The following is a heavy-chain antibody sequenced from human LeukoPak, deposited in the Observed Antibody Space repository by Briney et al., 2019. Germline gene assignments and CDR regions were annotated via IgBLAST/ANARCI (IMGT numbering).Heavy chain of an antibody. J-gene: IGHJ4*02. CDR2: ISGSGGST. Sequence: GGSLRLSCAASGFTFSSYAMSWVRQAPGKGLEWVSAISGSGGSTYYADSVKGRFTISRDNSKNTLYLQMNSLRAEDTAVYYCAKDRAYGDHGVYYFDYWGQGTLVTVSS. CDR3: AKDRAYGDHGVYYFDY. V-gene: IGHV3-23*01. CDR1: GFTFSSYA. D-gene: IGHD4-17*01.